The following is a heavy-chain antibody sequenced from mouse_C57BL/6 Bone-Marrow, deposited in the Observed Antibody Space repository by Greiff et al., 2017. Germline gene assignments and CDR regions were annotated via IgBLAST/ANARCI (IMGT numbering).Heavy chain of an antibody. D-gene: IGHD4-1*01. CDR3: ARAGPLGRSFDY. J-gene: IGHJ2*01. CDR1: GYTFTSYW. CDR2: IDPSDSYT. V-gene: IGHV1-69*01. Sequence: VQLQQPGAELVMPGASVKLSCKASGYTFTSYWMHWVKQRPGQGLEWIGEIDPSDSYTNYNQKFKGKSTLTVDTSSNTAYMQLSSLTSEDSAVFYCARAGPLGRSFDYWGQGTTLTVSS.